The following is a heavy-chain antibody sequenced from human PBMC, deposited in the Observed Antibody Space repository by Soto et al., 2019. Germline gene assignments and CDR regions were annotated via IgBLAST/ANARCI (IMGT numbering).Heavy chain of an antibody. V-gene: IGHV3-73*02. D-gene: IGHD3-10*01. Sequence: EVQLVESGGGLVQPGGSLKLSCAASGFTFRGSAMHWVRQASGKGLEWVGRIRSKANSYATAYAASVKGRFTISRDDSKNTAYLQMNSLKTEDTAVYYCTSAMVRGGSFDYWGQGTLVTVSS. J-gene: IGHJ4*02. CDR3: TSAMVRGGSFDY. CDR2: IRSKANSYAT. CDR1: GFTFRGSA.